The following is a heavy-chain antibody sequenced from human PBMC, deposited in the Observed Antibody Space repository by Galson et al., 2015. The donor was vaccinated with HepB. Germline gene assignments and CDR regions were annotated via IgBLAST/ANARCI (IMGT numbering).Heavy chain of an antibody. J-gene: IGHJ4*02. D-gene: IGHD5-18*01. CDR3: ARGYRNAFGY. Sequence: CAISGDSVSGHSLAWNWIRQSRASGLERLGMTYYRNKWSNDYAASVKSRITINVDTSKNQFSLQLNSVTPEDAAVYYCARGYRNAFGYWGQGTLVTVSS. CDR1: GDSVSGHSLA. CDR2: TYYRNKWSN. V-gene: IGHV6-1*01.